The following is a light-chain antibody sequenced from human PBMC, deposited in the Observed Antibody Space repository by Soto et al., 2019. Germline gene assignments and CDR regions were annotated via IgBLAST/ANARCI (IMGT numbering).Light chain of an antibody. Sequence: QSALTQPPSASGSPGQSVAISCTGTSSDVGGYNYVSWYQQHPGKAPKLMSYEVNNRPSGVPDRFSGSKSGNTASLTVSGLQAEDEADYYCSSYAGSSNVFGTGTKLTVL. J-gene: IGLJ1*01. CDR2: EVN. CDR3: SSYAGSSNV. CDR1: SSDVGGYNY. V-gene: IGLV2-8*01.